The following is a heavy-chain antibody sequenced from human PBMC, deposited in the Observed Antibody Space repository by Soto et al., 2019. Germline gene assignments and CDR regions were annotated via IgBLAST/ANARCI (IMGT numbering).Heavy chain of an antibody. Sequence: QVQLVQSGAELKKPGSSVKVSCRASGATFSISVFNWVRQAPGQGLEWMGGIISMFGTPNYSQKFQGRVTITADESKSTGYMELNNLRSDDTAIYYWARGLGGGYEPGDYWGQGTQVTVSS. CDR3: ARGLGGGYEPGDY. J-gene: IGHJ4*02. CDR1: GATFSISV. V-gene: IGHV1-69*12. CDR2: IISMFGTP. D-gene: IGHD5-12*01.